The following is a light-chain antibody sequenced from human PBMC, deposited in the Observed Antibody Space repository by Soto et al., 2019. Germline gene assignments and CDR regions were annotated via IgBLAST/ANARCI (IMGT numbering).Light chain of an antibody. Sequence: QSALTQPASVSGSPGQSITISCIGTSSDVGGYNYLSWYQQHPGKAPKVMIYEVSNRPSGVSNRFSGSKSGNTASLTISGLQAEDEADYFCSSYTTSGTPVFGGGTKLTVL. CDR2: EVS. CDR1: SSDVGGYNY. J-gene: IGLJ3*02. V-gene: IGLV2-14*01. CDR3: SSYTTSGTPV.